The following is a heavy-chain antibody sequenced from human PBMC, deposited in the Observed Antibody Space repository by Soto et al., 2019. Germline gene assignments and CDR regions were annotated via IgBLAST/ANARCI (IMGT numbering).Heavy chain of an antibody. V-gene: IGHV1-69*02. CDR1: GDTFSKYT. CDR3: ARSLVRGEEYGMDI. CDR2: IIPILHIT. J-gene: IGHJ6*02. Sequence: GASVKVSCKAYGDTFSKYTISWVRQAPGQGLEWMGRIIPILHITNYAQKFQGRVTIAADNSTSTAYMELSSLRSEDTAVYFCARSLVRGEEYGMDIWGQGTTVTVSS. D-gene: IGHD3-10*01.